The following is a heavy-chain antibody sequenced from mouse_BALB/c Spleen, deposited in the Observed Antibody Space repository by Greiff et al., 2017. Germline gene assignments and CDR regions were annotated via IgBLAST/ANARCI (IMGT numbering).Heavy chain of an antibody. CDR3: TRGLRCYAMAY. CDR2: IRLKSNNYAT. J-gene: IGHJ4*01. CDR1: GFTFSNYW. Sequence: EVKVVESGGGLVQPGGSMKLSCVASGFTFSNYWMNWVRQSPEKGLEWVAEIRLKSNNYATHYAVSVKGRFTISRDDSKSSVYLQMNNLRAEDTGIYYCTRGLRCYAMAYWGQGTSVTVSS. V-gene: IGHV6-6*02. D-gene: IGHD1-1*01.